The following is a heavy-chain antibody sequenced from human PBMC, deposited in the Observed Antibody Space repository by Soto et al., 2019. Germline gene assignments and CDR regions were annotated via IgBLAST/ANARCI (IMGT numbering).Heavy chain of an antibody. CDR1: GFTFSSYG. D-gene: IGHD6-13*01. J-gene: IGHJ4*02. Sequence: PGGSLRLSCAASGFTFSSYGMHWVRQAPGKGLEWVAVISYDGSNKYYADSVKGRFTISRDNSKNTLYLQMNSLGAGDTAVYYCAKDHNKYSSSWYNYFDYWGQGTLVTVSS. CDR2: ISYDGSNK. V-gene: IGHV3-30*18. CDR3: AKDHNKYSSSWYNYFDY.